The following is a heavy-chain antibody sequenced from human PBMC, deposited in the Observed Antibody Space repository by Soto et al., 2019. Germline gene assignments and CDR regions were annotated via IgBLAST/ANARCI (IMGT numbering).Heavy chain of an antibody. Sequence: LPETLSLTCTVSGGSISSYYWSWIRQPPGKGLEWIGYIYYSGSTNYNPSLKSRVTISVGTSKNQFSLKLSSVTAADTAVYYCAREVRGFDYWGQGTLVTVSS. V-gene: IGHV4-59*01. J-gene: IGHJ4*02. CDR1: GGSISSYY. CDR3: AREVRGFDY. CDR2: IYYSGST.